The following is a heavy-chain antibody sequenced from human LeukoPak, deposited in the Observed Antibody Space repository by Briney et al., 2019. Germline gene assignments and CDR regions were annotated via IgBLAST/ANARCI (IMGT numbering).Heavy chain of an antibody. CDR2: IKEDGSEK. CDR3: ATEGTGYYVDY. J-gene: IGHJ4*02. D-gene: IGHD3/OR15-3a*01. V-gene: IGHV3-7*01. Sequence: GGSLRLSCAASGFTFSTFWMTWVRQAPGKGLEWVANIKEDGSEKYYVDSVKGRFTISRDNAKTSLYLQMNSLKFEDTAVYYCATEGTGYYVDYWGQGTLVTVSS. CDR1: GFTFSTFW.